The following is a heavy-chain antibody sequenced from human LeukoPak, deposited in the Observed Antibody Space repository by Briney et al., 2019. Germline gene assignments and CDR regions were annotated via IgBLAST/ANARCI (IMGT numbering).Heavy chain of an antibody. CDR2: IKYSGST. J-gene: IGHJ5*02. CDR3: VRQSYYADTSGWFDP. Sequence: SETLSLTCTVSGGSISPDHYYWTWIRQPPGKGLEWIGYIKYSGSTYYNPALETRIAISVDTSKNQFSLNLTSVTAADTAVYYCVRQSYYADTSGWFDPWGQGTLVTVSS. V-gene: IGHV4-30-4*01. D-gene: IGHD3-22*01. CDR1: GGSISPDHYY.